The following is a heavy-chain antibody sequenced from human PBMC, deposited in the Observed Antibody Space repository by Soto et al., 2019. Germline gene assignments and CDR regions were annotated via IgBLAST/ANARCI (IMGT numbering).Heavy chain of an antibody. Sequence: QVQLVESGGGVVQPGRSLRLSCAASGFTFSSYGMHWVRQAPGKGLEWVAVIWYDGSNKYYADSVKGRFTISRDNSKNTLYLQMNSLRAEDTAVYYCASGGSSGWYDRLGPWGQGTLVTVSS. CDR1: GFTFSSYG. CDR2: IWYDGSNK. CDR3: ASGGSSGWYDRLGP. J-gene: IGHJ5*02. D-gene: IGHD6-13*01. V-gene: IGHV3-33*01.